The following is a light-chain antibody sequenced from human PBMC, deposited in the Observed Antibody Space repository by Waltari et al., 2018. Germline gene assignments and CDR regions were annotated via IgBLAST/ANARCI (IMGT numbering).Light chain of an antibody. CDR3: QQYNRAGA. CDR2: GSS. V-gene: IGKV1-5*03. Sequence: DIQITQSPSTLSASVGDTVTITCRASRSISSWLAWHQQKPGKAPKVLIYGSSTLESGVPSRFSGSGSGTEFTLTISSLQPDEVATYYCQQYNRAGAFGQGTKGEVK. J-gene: IGKJ1*01. CDR1: RSISSW.